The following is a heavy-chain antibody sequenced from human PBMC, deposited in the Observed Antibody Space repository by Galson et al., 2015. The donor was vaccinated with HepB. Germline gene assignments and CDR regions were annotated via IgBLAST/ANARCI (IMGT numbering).Heavy chain of an antibody. V-gene: IGHV1-8*01. CDR1: GYTFTSYD. CDR3: ARAVGYCSSTSCYPYYYYMDV. Sequence: SVKVSCKASGYTFTSYDINWVRQATGQGLEWMGWMNPNSGNTGYAQKFQGRVTMTRNTSISTAYMELSSLRSEDTAVYYCARAVGYCSSTSCYPYYYYMDVWGKGTTVTVSS. J-gene: IGHJ6*03. D-gene: IGHD2-2*01. CDR2: MNPNSGNT.